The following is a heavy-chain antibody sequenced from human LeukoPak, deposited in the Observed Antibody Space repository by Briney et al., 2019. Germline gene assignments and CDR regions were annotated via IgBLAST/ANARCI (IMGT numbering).Heavy chain of an antibody. CDR1: GFTFSSYS. V-gene: IGHV3-21*01. CDR3: ATDIAVAGDFDY. CDR2: ISSSSSYI. Sequence: GGSLRLSCAASGFTFSSYSTNWVRQAPGKGLEWVSSISSSSSYIYYADSVKGRFTISRDNAKNSLYLQMNSLRAEDTAVYYCATDIAVAGDFDYWGQGTLVTVSS. D-gene: IGHD6-19*01. J-gene: IGHJ4*02.